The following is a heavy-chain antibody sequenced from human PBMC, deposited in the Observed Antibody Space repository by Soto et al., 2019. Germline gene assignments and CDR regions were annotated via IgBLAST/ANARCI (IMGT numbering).Heavy chain of an antibody. CDR2: IKQDGSEK. D-gene: IGHD3-22*01. V-gene: IGHV3-7*03. J-gene: IGHJ4*02. CDR1: GFTFSSYW. Sequence: GGSLRLSCAASGFTFSSYWMSWVRQAPGKRLEWVANIKQDGSEKYYVDSVKGRFTISRDNAKNSLYLQMNSLRAEDTAVYYCARDGADSSLDYWGQGTLVTVSS. CDR3: ARDGADSSLDY.